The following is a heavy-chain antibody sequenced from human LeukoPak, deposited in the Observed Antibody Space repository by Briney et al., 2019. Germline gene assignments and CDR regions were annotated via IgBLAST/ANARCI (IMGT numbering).Heavy chain of an antibody. Sequence: MPSETLSLTCTVSGGSVSSGSYYWSWIRQPPGKGLEWIGYIYYSGSTNYNPSLKSRVTISVDTSKNQFSLKLSSVTAADTAVYYCARDIRRYDFWSGYHYAFDIWGQGTMVTVSS. D-gene: IGHD3-3*01. CDR1: GGSVSSGSYY. J-gene: IGHJ3*02. CDR3: ARDIRRYDFWSGYHYAFDI. CDR2: IYYSGST. V-gene: IGHV4-61*01.